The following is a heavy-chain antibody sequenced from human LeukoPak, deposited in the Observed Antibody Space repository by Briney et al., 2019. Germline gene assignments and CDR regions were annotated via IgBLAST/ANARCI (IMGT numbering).Heavy chain of an antibody. CDR2: IYHSGST. D-gene: IGHD7-27*01. Sequence: SETLSLTCTVSGGSISSYYWSWIRQPPGKGLEWIGYIYHSGSTNYNPSLKSRVTISVDTSKNQFSLKLSSVTSADTAIYYCARDRLGRNWFDPWGQGTLVTVSS. J-gene: IGHJ5*02. V-gene: IGHV4-59*01. CDR3: ARDRLGRNWFDP. CDR1: GGSISSYY.